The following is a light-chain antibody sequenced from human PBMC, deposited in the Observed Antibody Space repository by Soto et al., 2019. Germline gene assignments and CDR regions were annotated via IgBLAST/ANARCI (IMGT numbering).Light chain of an antibody. CDR1: QSVRSY. CDR2: DAF. CDR3: QQYNDWPPIT. J-gene: IGKJ5*01. V-gene: IGKV3-15*01. Sequence: EIVMTQSPDTLSVSPGERATLSCRASQSVRSYLAWYQQRPGQGPRLLIYDAFPRADGIPARFSGSGFGTEFTLTITSLQSEDSAVYYCQQYNDWPPITFGQGTRLEIK.